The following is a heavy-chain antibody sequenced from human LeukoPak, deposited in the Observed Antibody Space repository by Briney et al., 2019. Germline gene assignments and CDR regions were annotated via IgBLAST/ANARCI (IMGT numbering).Heavy chain of an antibody. CDR2: INPSGGIT. CDR1: GYTFTSYY. J-gene: IGHJ4*02. Sequence: GASVKVSCKASGYTFTSYYMHWVRQAPGQGLEWMGIINPSGGITSYAQKFQGRVTITADESTSTAYMELSSLRSEDTAVYYCAGRLRFLEWLTPHYFDYWGQGTLVTVSS. CDR3: AGRLRFLEWLTPHYFDY. V-gene: IGHV1-46*01. D-gene: IGHD3-3*01.